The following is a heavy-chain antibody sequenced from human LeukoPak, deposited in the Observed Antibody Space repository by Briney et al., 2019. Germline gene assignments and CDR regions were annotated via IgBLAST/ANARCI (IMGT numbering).Heavy chain of an antibody. CDR2: IKQDGSEK. J-gene: IGHJ4*02. Sequence: GGSLRLSCAASGFTFTNYWMSWVRQAPGKGLEWVANIKQDGSEKYYVDSVEGRFTISRDNAKNSLSLQMNSLSGEDTAGYYCVRALGSSSADYWGQGTLVTVSS. CDR3: VRALGSSSADY. CDR1: GFTFTNYW. D-gene: IGHD6-6*01. V-gene: IGHV3-7*01.